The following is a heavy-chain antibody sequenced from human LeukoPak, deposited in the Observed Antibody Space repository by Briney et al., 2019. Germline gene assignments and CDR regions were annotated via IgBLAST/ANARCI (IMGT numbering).Heavy chain of an antibody. J-gene: IGHJ3*02. V-gene: IGHV3-30*18. D-gene: IGHD2-15*01. CDR3: AKEGMEYCSGGSCYDDEDAFDI. CDR1: GFTFSSYG. CDR2: ISYDGSNK. Sequence: GGSLRLSCAASGFTFSSYGMHWVRQAPGKGLEWGAVISYDGSNKYYADSVKGRFTISRDNSKNTLFLQMNSLRAEDTAVYYCAKEGMEYCSGGSCYDDEDAFDIWGQGTMVTVSS.